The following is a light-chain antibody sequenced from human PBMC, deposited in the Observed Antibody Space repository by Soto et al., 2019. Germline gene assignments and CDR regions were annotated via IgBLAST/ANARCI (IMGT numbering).Light chain of an antibody. CDR3: XQYGSSPLT. V-gene: IGKV3-20*01. Sequence: EIVLTQSPGTLSLSPGERATLSCRASQSVSSSYLAWYQQKPGQAPRLLIYGASSRANGIPDRLSGSGSGTDFTLTISRLEPEDFAVYYXXQYGSSPLTFGGGTKVEIK. J-gene: IGKJ4*01. CDR2: GAS. CDR1: QSVSSSY.